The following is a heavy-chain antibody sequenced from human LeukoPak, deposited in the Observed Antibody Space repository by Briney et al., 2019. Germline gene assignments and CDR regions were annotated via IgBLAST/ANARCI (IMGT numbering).Heavy chain of an antibody. Sequence: GGSLRLSCAASGFTFSSYAMSWVRQAPGKGLEWVSAISGSGGSTYYADSVKGRFTISRDNSKNTLYLQMNSLRAEDTAVYYCARVQNWGVYFDYWGQGTLVTVSS. V-gene: IGHV3-23*01. CDR1: GFTFSSYA. CDR2: ISGSGGST. J-gene: IGHJ4*02. CDR3: ARVQNWGVYFDY. D-gene: IGHD7-27*01.